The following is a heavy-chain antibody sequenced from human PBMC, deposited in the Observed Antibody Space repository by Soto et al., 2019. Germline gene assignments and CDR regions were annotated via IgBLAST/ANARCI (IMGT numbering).Heavy chain of an antibody. V-gene: IGHV4-30-2*01. D-gene: IGHD3-16*01. CDR1: GGSLSSGGYS. CDR3: ARVGGWFDP. CDR2: IYDNGNT. J-gene: IGHJ5*02. Sequence: QLQLQESGSGLVKPSQTLSLTCAVSGGSLSSGGYSWNWIRQPPGKALEWIGYIYDNGNTYYNPSLKSRVTLSVARSKNQFSRNLTSVTAADMAVYFCARVGGWFDPWGQGTLVAVSA.